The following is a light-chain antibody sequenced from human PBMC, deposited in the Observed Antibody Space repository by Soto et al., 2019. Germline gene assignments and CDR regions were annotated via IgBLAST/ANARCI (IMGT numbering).Light chain of an antibody. J-gene: IGLJ1*01. Sequence: QPVLTQSPSASASLGASGKLTYTLSSGHSNYAIAWHQQQPEKGPRYLMKVNSDGSHRKGDGIPDRFSGSSSGAQRYLTISSLQSEDEADYYCQTWGTGIRVFGTGTKLTVL. CDR2: VNSDGSH. CDR1: SGHSNYA. CDR3: QTWGTGIRV. V-gene: IGLV4-69*01.